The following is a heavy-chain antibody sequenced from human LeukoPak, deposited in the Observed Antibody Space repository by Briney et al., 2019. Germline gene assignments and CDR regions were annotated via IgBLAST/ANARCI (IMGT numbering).Heavy chain of an antibody. CDR3: AKERNDCSGGSCYYLDAFDI. J-gene: IGHJ3*02. D-gene: IGHD2-15*01. V-gene: IGHV3-11*04. Sequence: AGGSLRLSCAASGFTFSDYYMSWIRQAPGKGLEWVSYISSSGSTIYYADSVKGRFTISRDNAKNSLYLQMNSLRAEDTAVYYCAKERNDCSGGSCYYLDAFDIWGQGTMVTVSS. CDR2: ISSSGSTI. CDR1: GFTFSDYY.